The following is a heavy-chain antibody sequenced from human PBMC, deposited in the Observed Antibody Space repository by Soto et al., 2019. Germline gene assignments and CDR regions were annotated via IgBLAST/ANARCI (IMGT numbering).Heavy chain of an antibody. D-gene: IGHD5-12*01. CDR3: ARLLYFYSGYNHNMGSFDI. V-gene: IGHV5-10-1*01. CDR1: VAHSW. Sequence: PAESLDTSCESAVAHSWIGWVRPTPGKGLAWMGSIGLRDSYTDYSPSIQGHITSSIATSNTTVYLQLSRPKASATAMYFCARLLYFYSGYNHNMGSFDIWGQGTMVTDSS. J-gene: IGHJ3*02. CDR2: IGLRDSYT.